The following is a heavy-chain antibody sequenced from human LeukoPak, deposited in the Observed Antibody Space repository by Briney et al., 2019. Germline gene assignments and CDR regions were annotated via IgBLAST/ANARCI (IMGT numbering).Heavy chain of an antibody. CDR2: TYYRSKWYN. J-gene: IGHJ3*02. D-gene: IGHD3-22*01. V-gene: IGHV6-1*01. CDR1: GDSVSSNSAA. CDR3: ARVTSWGVYYYDSSGYYGAFDI. Sequence: SQTLSLTCAISGDSVSSNSAAWNWIRQSPSRGLEWLGRTYYRSKWYNDYAVSVKGRITINPDTSKNQFSLQLNSVTPEDTAVYYCARVTSWGVYYYDSSGYYGAFDIWGQGTMVTVSS.